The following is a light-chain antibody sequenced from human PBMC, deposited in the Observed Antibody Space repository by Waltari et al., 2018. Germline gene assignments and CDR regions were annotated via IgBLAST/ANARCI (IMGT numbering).Light chain of an antibody. Sequence: QSVLTQPPSASGTPGQRVTISCSGSSSNIGPKYVYWYQPFPRTAPKLLIYMNNRPPPAVPDRSSASKSGTAASLAISGLRSEDEADYYCAVWDDSLSGRVFGGGTKLTVL. CDR1: SSNIGPKY. CDR3: AVWDDSLSGRV. V-gene: IGLV1-47*01. J-gene: IGLJ3*02. CDR2: MNN.